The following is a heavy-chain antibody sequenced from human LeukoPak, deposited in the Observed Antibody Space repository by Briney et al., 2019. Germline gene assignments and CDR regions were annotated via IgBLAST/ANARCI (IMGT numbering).Heavy chain of an antibody. Sequence: SETLSLTCTVSGGSISSSSYYWGWIRQPPGKGLEWIGSIYYSGSTYYNPSLKSRVTISVDTSKNQFSLKLSSVTAADTAVYYCARARRDGYNGPMPWDAFDIWGQGTMVTVSS. CDR1: GGSISSSSYY. D-gene: IGHD5-24*01. CDR2: IYYSGST. J-gene: IGHJ3*02. CDR3: ARARRDGYNGPMPWDAFDI. V-gene: IGHV4-39*07.